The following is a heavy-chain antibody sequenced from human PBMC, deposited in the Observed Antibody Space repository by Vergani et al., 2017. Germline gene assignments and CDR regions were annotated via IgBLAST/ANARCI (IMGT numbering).Heavy chain of an antibody. J-gene: IGHJ4*02. CDR1: GYTFTGYY. V-gene: IGHV1-18*04. CDR3: ARDPRIVGALDY. Sequence: QVQLVQSGAEVKKPGASVKVSCKASGYTFTGYYMHWVRQAPGQGLEWMGWISAYNGNTNYAQKLQGRVTMTTDTSTSTAYMELRSLRSDDTAVYYCARDPRIVGALDYWGQGTLVTVSS. CDR2: ISAYNGNT. D-gene: IGHD1-26*01.